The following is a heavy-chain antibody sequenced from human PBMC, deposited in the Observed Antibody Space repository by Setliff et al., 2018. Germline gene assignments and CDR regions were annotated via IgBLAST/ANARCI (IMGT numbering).Heavy chain of an antibody. CDR3: ARGRIRLPDY. CDR2: IKQDGSEK. Sequence: GGSLRLSCAASGFTFSRYWMSWVRQAPGKGLEWVANIKQDGSEKYYVDSVKGRFTISRDNAKNSLYLQMNSLRAEDTAVYYCARGRIRLPDYWGQGTLVTVSS. J-gene: IGHJ4*02. V-gene: IGHV3-7*01. CDR1: GFTFSRYW. D-gene: IGHD4-17*01.